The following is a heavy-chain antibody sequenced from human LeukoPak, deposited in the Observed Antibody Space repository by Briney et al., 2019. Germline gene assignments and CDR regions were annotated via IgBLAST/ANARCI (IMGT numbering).Heavy chain of an antibody. CDR2: ISTDGSST. CDR1: GFTFSSDW. V-gene: IGHV3-74*01. J-gene: IGHJ4*02. CDR3: TRGRSPGYGYFDY. D-gene: IGHD3-16*01. Sequence: PGGSLRLPCAASGFTFSSDWMHWARQAPGKGLVWVSRISTDGSSTYSADSVKGRFTISRDNTKNTLYLQMNDLRAEDTAVYYCTRGRSPGYGYFDYWGQGTLVTVSS.